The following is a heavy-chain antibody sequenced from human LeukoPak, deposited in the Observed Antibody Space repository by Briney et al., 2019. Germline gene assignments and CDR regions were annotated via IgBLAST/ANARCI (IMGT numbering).Heavy chain of an antibody. V-gene: IGHV3-48*04. D-gene: IGHD5-12*01. Sequence: GGSLRLSCVASRFLFSSYSMNWVRQAPGKGLEWVSYISSSGSAIYYADSVKGRFTISRDNANNSLYLQMNSLRAEDTAVYYCARIYSEDGRYYFHYMDVWGKGTTVTVS. CDR3: ARIYSEDGRYYFHYMDV. CDR1: RFLFSSYS. CDR2: ISSSGSAI. J-gene: IGHJ6*03.